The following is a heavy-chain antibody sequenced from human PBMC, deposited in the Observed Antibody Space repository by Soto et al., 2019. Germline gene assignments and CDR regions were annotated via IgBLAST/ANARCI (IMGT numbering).Heavy chain of an antibody. CDR2: IYYTGST. CDR1: GGSVSSGSYY. V-gene: IGHV4-61*01. Sequence: QVQLQESGPGLVKPSETLSLTCTVSGGSVSSGSYYWSWIRQPPGKGLERLGYIYYTGSTNYNPSLKTCVAISKDASRNQFSLKLSSVTAAETAVYYCASSGLALAPLWGQGSLVTVAS. J-gene: IGHJ4*02. D-gene: IGHD6-19*01. CDR3: ASSGLALAPL.